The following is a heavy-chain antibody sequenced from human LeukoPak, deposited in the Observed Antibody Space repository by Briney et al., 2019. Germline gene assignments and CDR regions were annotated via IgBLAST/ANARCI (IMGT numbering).Heavy chain of an antibody. CDR3: ARGMMAGIPYNWFDP. V-gene: IGHV6-1*01. Sequence: SQTLSLTCAISGDSVSSNSAAWNWIRQSPSRGLEWLGRTYYRSKWYSDYAMSLKSRITINPDTSKNQFSLQLNSVTPEDTAVYYCARGMMAGIPYNWFDPWGQGTLVTVSS. CDR1: GDSVSSNSAA. J-gene: IGHJ5*02. CDR2: TYYRSKWYS. D-gene: IGHD6-19*01.